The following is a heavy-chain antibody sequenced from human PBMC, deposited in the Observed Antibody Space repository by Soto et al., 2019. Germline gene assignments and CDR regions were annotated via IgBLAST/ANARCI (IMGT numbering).Heavy chain of an antibody. Sequence: SETLSLTCAVSGYSISSSNWWGWIRQPPGKGLEWIGYIYYSGSTYYNPSLKSRVTMSADTSKNQFSLKLSSVTAVDTAVYYFAKLYSGYASASDSWAQRALVTVSS. D-gene: IGHD5-12*01. CDR3: AKLYSGYASASDS. CDR2: IYYSGST. CDR1: GYSISSSNW. V-gene: IGHV4-28*01. J-gene: IGHJ4*02.